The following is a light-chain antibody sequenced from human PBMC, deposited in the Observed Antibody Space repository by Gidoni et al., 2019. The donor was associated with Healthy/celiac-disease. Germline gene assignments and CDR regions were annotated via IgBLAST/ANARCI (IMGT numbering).Light chain of an antibody. CDR3: QQYASSPLA. CDR1: QSANSY. CDR2: DAS. Sequence: EIALAHSPGTLSLTPVERATLSCRASQSANSYLSWYQQRPGQTPSLLIFDASSRATGIPDRFSGSGSGTDFTLTISRLEPQDFAVYYCQQYASSPLAFGQGTRLEIK. V-gene: IGKV3-20*01. J-gene: IGKJ5*01.